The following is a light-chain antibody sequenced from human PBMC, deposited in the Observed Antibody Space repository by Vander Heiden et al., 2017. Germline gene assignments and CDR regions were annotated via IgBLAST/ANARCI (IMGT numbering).Light chain of an antibody. CDR3: AAWDDSLSGLVV. V-gene: IGLV1-47*01. CDR1: SSNIGSNY. CDR2: RNN. J-gene: IGLJ2*01. Sequence: QSVLTQPPSASRTPGQRVTISCSGSSSNIGSNYVYWYQQLPGTAPKLLIYRNNQRPSGVPDRFSGSKSGTSASLAISGLRSEDEADYYCAAWDDSLSGLVVFGGGTKLTVL.